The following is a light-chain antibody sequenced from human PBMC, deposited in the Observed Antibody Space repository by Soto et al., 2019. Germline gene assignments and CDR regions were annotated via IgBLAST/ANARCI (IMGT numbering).Light chain of an antibody. Sequence: EIVLTQSPGTLSLSPGERATLSCRASQSVNSSYLAWYQQKPGQAPRLLIYGASSRATGIPDGFSGSGSGTDFTLTISRLEPEDFAVYYGQQYGSSPRTFGQGTKVEIK. CDR1: QSVNSSY. J-gene: IGKJ1*01. CDR2: GAS. CDR3: QQYGSSPRT. V-gene: IGKV3-20*01.